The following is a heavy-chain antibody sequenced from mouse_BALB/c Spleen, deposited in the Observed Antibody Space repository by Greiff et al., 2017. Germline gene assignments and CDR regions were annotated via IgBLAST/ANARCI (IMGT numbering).Heavy chain of an antibody. CDR1: GFNIKDYY. V-gene: IGHV14-4*02. D-gene: IGHD2-10*02. CDR2: IDPENGDT. CDR3: REYGNDGTSFDY. Sequence: VQLQQSGAELVRSGASVKLSCTASGFNIKDYYMHWVKQRPEQGLEWIGWIDPENGDTEYAPKFQGKATMTADTSSNTAYLQLSSLTSEDTAVYYCREYGNDGTSFDYWGQGTTLTVSA. J-gene: IGHJ2*01.